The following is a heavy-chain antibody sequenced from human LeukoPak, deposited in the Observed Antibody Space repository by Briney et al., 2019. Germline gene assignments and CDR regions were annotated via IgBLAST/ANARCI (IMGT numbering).Heavy chain of an antibody. CDR1: GFTFSSYW. CDR2: INHNGNVN. Sequence: PGGSLRLSCAASGFTFSSYWMNWARQAPGKGLEWVASINHNGNVNYYVDSVEGRFTISRDNAKNSLYLQMSNLRAEDTAVYYCARDQVPGPGGAFDIWGQGTLVTVSS. CDR3: ARDQVPGPGGAFDI. V-gene: IGHV3-7*03. J-gene: IGHJ3*02. D-gene: IGHD1-1*01.